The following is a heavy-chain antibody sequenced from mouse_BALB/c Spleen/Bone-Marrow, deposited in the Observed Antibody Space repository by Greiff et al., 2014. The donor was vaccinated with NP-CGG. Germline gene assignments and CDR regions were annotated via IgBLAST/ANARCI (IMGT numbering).Heavy chain of an antibody. D-gene: IGHD2-4*01. CDR1: GYTFTSYV. J-gene: IGHJ3*01. CDR2: TNPYNDGT. CDR3: ASRSTMISWFAY. Sequence: EVQLQQSGPELVKPGASVKMSCKASGYTFTSYVMHWVKQKPGQGLEWIGYTNPYNDGTKYNEKFKGKATLTSDKSSSTAYMELSSLTSEDSAVYYCASRSTMISWFAYWGQGTLVTVSA. V-gene: IGHV1-14*01.